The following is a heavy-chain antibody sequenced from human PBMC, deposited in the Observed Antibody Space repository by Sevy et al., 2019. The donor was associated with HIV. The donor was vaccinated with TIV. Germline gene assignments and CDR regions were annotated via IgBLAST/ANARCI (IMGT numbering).Heavy chain of an antibody. D-gene: IGHD3-16*01. Sequence: GGSLRLSCAASGFIVSSYYMSWVRPAPGKGLEWVSVIYSNGKTYYADSVKGRFTISRDNPKNTLYLQMNRLRSGDTAVYYCTKGGSGSSGPGHWGRGTLVTVSS. CDR2: IYSNGKT. CDR3: TKGGSGSSGPGH. J-gene: IGHJ4*02. V-gene: IGHV3-53*01. CDR1: GFIVSSYY.